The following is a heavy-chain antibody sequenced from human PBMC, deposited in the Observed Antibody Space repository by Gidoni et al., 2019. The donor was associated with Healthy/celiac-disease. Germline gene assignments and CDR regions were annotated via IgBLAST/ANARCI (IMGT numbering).Heavy chain of an antibody. D-gene: IGHD3-10*01. Sequence: EVQLLESGGGLVQPGGSLRLSCAASGFTFSSYAMSWVRQAPGKGLGWVSAISGSGGNTYYADSVKGRFTISRDNSKNTLYRQMNSLRAEDTAVYYCAKAADGAGSGSYYLFGYWGQGTLVTVSS. CDR1: GFTFSSYA. V-gene: IGHV3-23*01. CDR3: AKAADGAGSGSYYLFGY. J-gene: IGHJ4*02. CDR2: ISGSGGNT.